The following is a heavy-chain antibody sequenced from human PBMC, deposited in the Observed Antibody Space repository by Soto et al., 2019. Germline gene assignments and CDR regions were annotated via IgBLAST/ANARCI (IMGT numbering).Heavy chain of an antibody. V-gene: IGHV3-21*01. Sequence: PGGSLRLSCAASGFTFSSYSMNWVRQAPGKGLEWVSSISSSSSYIYYADSVKGRFTISRDNAKNSLYLQMNSLRAEDTAVYYCAREGSNCSGGSCYRDFDYWGQGTLVTVSS. CDR1: GFTFSSYS. CDR3: AREGSNCSGGSCYRDFDY. J-gene: IGHJ4*02. CDR2: ISSSSSYI. D-gene: IGHD2-15*01.